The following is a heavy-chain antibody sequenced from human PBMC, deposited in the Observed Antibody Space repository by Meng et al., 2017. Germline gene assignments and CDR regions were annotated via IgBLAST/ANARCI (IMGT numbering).Heavy chain of an antibody. J-gene: IGHJ3*02. CDR1: GFTFSDYY. Sequence: GESLKISCAASGFTFSDYYMSWIRQAPGKGLEWVSYISSSGSTIYYADSVKGRFTISRDNAKNSLYLQMNSLRAEDTAVYYCARGYCSGGSCYDAFDIWGQGTMVTVSS. V-gene: IGHV3-11*04. CDR3: ARGYCSGGSCYDAFDI. CDR2: ISSSGSTI. D-gene: IGHD2-15*01.